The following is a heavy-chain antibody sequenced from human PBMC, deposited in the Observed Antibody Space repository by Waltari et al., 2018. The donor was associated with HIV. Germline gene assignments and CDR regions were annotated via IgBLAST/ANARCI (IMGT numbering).Heavy chain of an antibody. J-gene: IGHJ4*02. D-gene: IGHD2-15*01. Sequence: EVQLVESGGGLVKPGESLRLSCAAHGFTLTNAWMSWVRQAPGKGLEWVGRIKSEDDGGTTDYAAPVKGRFTISRDDSKNALYLQMNSLKTEDTALYYCTSTGGGITDYWGQGTLVTVSS. CDR1: GFTLTNAW. CDR2: IKSEDDGGTT. CDR3: TSTGGGITDY. V-gene: IGHV3-15*01.